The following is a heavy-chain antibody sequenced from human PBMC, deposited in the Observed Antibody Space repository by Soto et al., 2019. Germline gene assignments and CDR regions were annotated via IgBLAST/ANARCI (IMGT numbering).Heavy chain of an antibody. CDR3: ARDPKWPLRDLLRGDV. Sequence: ASVKVSCKASGYTFTSYGISWVRQAPGQGLEWMGWISAYNGNTNYAQKLQGRVAMTTDTSTSTAYMELRSLRSDDTAVYYCARDPKWPLRDLLRGDVWGQGTTVTVS. CDR2: ISAYNGNT. J-gene: IGHJ6*02. CDR1: GYTFTSYG. D-gene: IGHD1-26*01. V-gene: IGHV1-18*04.